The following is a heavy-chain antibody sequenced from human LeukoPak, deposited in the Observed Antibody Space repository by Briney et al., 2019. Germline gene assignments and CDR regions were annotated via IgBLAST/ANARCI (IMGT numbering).Heavy chain of an antibody. V-gene: IGHV4-59*12. J-gene: IGHJ4*02. CDR1: GGSISSYY. CDR2: IYYSGST. CDR3: AREIYDSSGYSKVDY. D-gene: IGHD3-22*01. Sequence: SETLSLTCSVSGGSISSYYWSWIRQPPGKGLEWIGYIYYSGSTYYNPSLKSRVTISVDTSKNQFSLKLSSVTAADTAVYYCAREIYDSSGYSKVDYWGQGTLVTVSS.